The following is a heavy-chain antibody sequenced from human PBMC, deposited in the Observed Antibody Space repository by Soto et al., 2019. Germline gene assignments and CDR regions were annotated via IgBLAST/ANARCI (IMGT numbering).Heavy chain of an antibody. V-gene: IGHV1-69*13. J-gene: IGHJ6*02. Sequence: SVKVSCKASGGTFSSYAISWVRQAPGQGLEWMGGIIPIFGTANYAQKFQGRVTITADASTSTAYMKLSSLRSEDTAVYYCANCRAVGGVRDDYWMDGWGQGTTVTVSS. CDR1: GGTFSSYA. CDR2: IIPIFGTA. D-gene: IGHD3-16*01. CDR3: ANCRAVGGVRDDYWMDG.